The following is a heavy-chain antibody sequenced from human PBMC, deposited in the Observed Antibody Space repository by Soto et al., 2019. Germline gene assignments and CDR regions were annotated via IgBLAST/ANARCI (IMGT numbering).Heavy chain of an antibody. J-gene: IGHJ6*02. CDR3: TRLNYNNSGGEGGMDV. CDR2: IRSKANNYAT. CDR1: GFSFSGSA. Sequence: EVQLVESGGGLVQPGGSLKLSCAASGFSFSGSAMHWVRQASGKGLEWVGRIRSKANNYATAYAASMQGRFTISRDDSKNTVSLQMNSLKTEDTVEYYCTRLNYNNSGGEGGMDVWGQGNTVTVYS. D-gene: IGHD3-22*01. V-gene: IGHV3-73*01.